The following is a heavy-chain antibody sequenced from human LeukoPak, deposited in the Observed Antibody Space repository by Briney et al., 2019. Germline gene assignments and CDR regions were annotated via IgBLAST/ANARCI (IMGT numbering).Heavy chain of an antibody. J-gene: IGHJ4*02. CDR3: ARQLLWFGELLYLDY. Sequence: SETLSLTCTVSGGSISSDNYYWGWIRQPPGKGLEWIGSIYYSGTTYYNPSLKGRVTISVDTSKNQFSLKLSSVTAADTALYYCARQLLWFGELLYLDYWGQGTLVTVPS. CDR2: IYYSGTT. D-gene: IGHD3-10*01. V-gene: IGHV4-39*01. CDR1: GGSISSDNYY.